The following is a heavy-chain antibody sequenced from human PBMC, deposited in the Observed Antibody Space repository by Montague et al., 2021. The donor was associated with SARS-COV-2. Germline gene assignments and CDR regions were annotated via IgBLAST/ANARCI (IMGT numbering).Heavy chain of an antibody. V-gene: IGHV4-61*02. CDR3: ARVLWKGTDS. CDR1: GGSINSITYY. D-gene: IGHD2-21*01. Sequence: TLSLTCTVSGGSINSITYYWSWIRQPAGKALEWIGRIDSGGSTNYNPSLKSRVTMSMDTSKNQFFLNMTSLTAADTAVYYCARVLWKGTDSWGQGTLVTVSS. CDR2: IDSGGST. J-gene: IGHJ5*01.